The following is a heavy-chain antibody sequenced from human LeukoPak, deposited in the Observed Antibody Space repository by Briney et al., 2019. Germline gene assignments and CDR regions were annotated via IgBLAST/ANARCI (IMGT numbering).Heavy chain of an antibody. Sequence: GASVKVSCKASGYTFIGYYMHWVRQAPGQGLEWMGWINPNSGGTNYAQKFQGRVTMTRDMSTSTVYMELSSLRSEDTAVYYCATGGHVRVYDSSAYYGHYWGQGTLVTVSS. CDR1: GYTFIGYY. CDR2: INPNSGGT. V-gene: IGHV1-2*02. D-gene: IGHD3-22*01. CDR3: ATGGHVRVYDSSAYYGHY. J-gene: IGHJ4*02.